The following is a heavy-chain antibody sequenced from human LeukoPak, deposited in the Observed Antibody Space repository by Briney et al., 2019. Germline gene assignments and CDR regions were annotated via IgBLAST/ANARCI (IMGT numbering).Heavy chain of an antibody. CDR2: ISGSGGST. D-gene: IGHD3-22*01. J-gene: IGHJ4*02. V-gene: IGHV3-23*01. CDR3: AKVPKYDSSGYSPFDY. Sequence: GGSLRLSCATSGFTFSSYAMSWVRQAPGEGLEWVSAISGSGGSTYYADSVKGRFTISRDNSKNTLYLQMNSLRAEDTAVYYCAKVPKYDSSGYSPFDYWGQGTLVTVSS. CDR1: GFTFSSYA.